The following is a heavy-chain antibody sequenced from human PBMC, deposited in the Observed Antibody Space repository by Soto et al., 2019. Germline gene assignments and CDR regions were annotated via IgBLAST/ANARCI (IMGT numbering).Heavy chain of an antibody. D-gene: IGHD6-19*01. J-gene: IGHJ6*02. CDR2: INPSGGST. V-gene: IGHV1-46*01. CDR1: GYTFTIYY. Sequence: ASVKVSCKASGYTFTIYYMHWVRQAPGQGLEWMGIINPSGGSTSYAQKLQGRVTMTRDTSTSTVYMELSSLRSEDTAVYYCARDLGSVAAPIKYYYYYGMDVWGQGTTVTVSS. CDR3: ARDLGSVAAPIKYYYYYGMDV.